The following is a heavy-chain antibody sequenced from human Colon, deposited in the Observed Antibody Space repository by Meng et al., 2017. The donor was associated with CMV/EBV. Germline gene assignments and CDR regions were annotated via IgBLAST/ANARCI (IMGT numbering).Heavy chain of an antibody. CDR3: TKDTLPGGADY. D-gene: IGHD5-18*01. V-gene: IGHV3-74*03. CDR1: GFTFRSYW. CDR2: ISPDGSSA. Sequence: SCAASGFTFRSYWMDWVRQAPGKGLVWVSRISPDGSSAAYADPVRGRFTISRDNAKNTLYLQMNSLRADDTALYYCTKDTLPGGADYWGQGTLVTVSS. J-gene: IGHJ4*02.